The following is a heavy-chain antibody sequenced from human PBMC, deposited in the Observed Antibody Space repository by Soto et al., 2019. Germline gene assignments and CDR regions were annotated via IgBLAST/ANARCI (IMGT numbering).Heavy chain of an antibody. CDR1: GFSLSTSGMC. CDR2: IDWDDDK. D-gene: IGHD3-22*01. V-gene: IGHV2-70*01. J-gene: IGHJ4*02. Sequence: SGPALVNPXQTLTLTCTFSGFSLSTSGMCVSWIRQPPGKALEWLALIDWDDDKYYSTSLKTRLTISKDTSKNQVVLTMTNMDPVDTATYYCARMAPNHYDSSGYFDYWGQGTLVTVSS. CDR3: ARMAPNHYDSSGYFDY.